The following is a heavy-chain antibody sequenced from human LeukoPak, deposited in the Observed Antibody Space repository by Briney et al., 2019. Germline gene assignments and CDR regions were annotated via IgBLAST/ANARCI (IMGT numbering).Heavy chain of an antibody. D-gene: IGHD3-22*01. CDR1: GFTVSSNY. CDR2: IYSGGST. J-gene: IGHJ4*02. V-gene: IGHV3-53*01. CDR3: AKLPYYYDSSGYFDY. Sequence: GGSLRLSCAASGFTVSSNYMSWVRQAPGKGLEWVSVIYSGGSTYYADSVKGRFTISRDNSKNTLYLQMNSLRAEDTAVYYCAKLPYYYDSSGYFDYWGQGTLVTVSS.